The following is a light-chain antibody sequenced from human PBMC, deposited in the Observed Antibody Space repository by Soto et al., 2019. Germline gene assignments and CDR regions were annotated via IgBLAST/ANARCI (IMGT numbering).Light chain of an antibody. CDR1: QSVNNNY. CDR3: QHRSIWPVS. J-gene: IGKJ5*01. V-gene: IGKV3-11*01. CDR2: DAS. Sequence: EIVLTQSPGTLSLSPGERATLSCRASQSVNNNYVAWYQQKPGQAPRLLIFDASNRATGIPARFSGSGSATDFTLTISSLEPEDFAVYYCQHRSIWPVSFGQGTRLEIK.